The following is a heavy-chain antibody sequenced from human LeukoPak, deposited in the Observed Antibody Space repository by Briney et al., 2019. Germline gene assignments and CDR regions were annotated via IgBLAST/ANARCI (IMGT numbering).Heavy chain of an antibody. D-gene: IGHD2-21*01. CDR2: IYPGDSDT. Sequence: GESLKISCKGSGYRFTTYWIGWVRQMPGKGLEWMGIIYPGDSDTRYSPSFQGQVTISADKSINTAYLQWSSLKASDTAMYYCARRPLSAVIQNYFEYWGQGTLVTVSS. V-gene: IGHV5-51*01. J-gene: IGHJ4*02. CDR3: ARRPLSAVIQNYFEY. CDR1: GYRFTTYW.